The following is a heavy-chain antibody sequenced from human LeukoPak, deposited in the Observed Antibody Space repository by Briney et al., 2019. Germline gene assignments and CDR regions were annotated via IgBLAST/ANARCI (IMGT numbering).Heavy chain of an antibody. V-gene: IGHV4-34*01. CDR2: INHSGST. D-gene: IGHD3-22*01. CDR1: GGSFSGYY. J-gene: IGHJ4*02. CDR3: ARQGGDYYDSSTVDY. Sequence: PSETLSLTCAVYGGSFSGYYWSWIRQPPGKGLEWIGEINHSGSTNYNPSLKSRVTISVDTSKNQFSLKLGSVTAADTAVYYCARQGGDYYDSSTVDYWGQGTLVTVSS.